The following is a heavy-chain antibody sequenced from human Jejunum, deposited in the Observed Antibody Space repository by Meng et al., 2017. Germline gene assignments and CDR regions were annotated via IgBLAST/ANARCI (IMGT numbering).Heavy chain of an antibody. V-gene: IGHV3-30*01. CDR2: ISDVGSD. CDR1: GFTFGGYA. CDR3: ARGSPPDS. J-gene: IGHJ4*02. Sequence: VELVEVGGGVCQPGRFLRLFCDVSGFTFGGYAMHWVRQVPGKGLEWVETISDVGSDEADSVQGRFTISRDNSKNTLYLQMNSLRADDTAVYYCARGSPPDSWGQGTLVTVSS.